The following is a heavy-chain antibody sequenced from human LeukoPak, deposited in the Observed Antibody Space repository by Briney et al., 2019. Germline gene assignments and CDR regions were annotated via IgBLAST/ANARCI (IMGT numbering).Heavy chain of an antibody. Sequence: SETLSLTCTVSGGSISSGGYYWSWIRQHPGKGLEWIGYIYYSGSTYYNPSLKSRVTISVDTSRNQFSLKLSSVTAADTAVYYCARSGPAAIRSLYYYYGMDVWGKGTTVTVSS. D-gene: IGHD2-2*01. V-gene: IGHV4-31*03. J-gene: IGHJ6*04. CDR1: GGSISSGGYY. CDR2: IYYSGST. CDR3: ARSGPAAIRSLYYYYGMDV.